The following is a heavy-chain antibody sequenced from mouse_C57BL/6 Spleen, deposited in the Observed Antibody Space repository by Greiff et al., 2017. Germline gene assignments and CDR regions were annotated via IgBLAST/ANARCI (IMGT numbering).Heavy chain of an antibody. CDR2: IYPGDGDT. CDR1: GYAFSSYW. Sequence: VQLQQSGAELVKPGASVKISCKASGYAFSSYWMNWVKQRPGKGLEWIGQIYPGDGDTNYNGKFKGKATLTADKSSSTAYMQISSLTSEDSAVYCCARERDFITTVVAFGYWGQGTTLTVSS. V-gene: IGHV1-80*01. CDR3: ARERDFITTVVAFGY. D-gene: IGHD1-1*01. J-gene: IGHJ2*01.